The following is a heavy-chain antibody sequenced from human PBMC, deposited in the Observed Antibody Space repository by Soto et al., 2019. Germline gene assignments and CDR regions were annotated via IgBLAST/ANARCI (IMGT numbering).Heavy chain of an antibody. CDR1: GYTFTSYD. CDR2: MNPNSGNT. Sequence: QVQLVQSGAEVKKPGASVKVSCKASGYTFTSYDINWVRQATGQGLEWMGWMNPNSGNTGYAQKFQGRVTMTRNTSISTAYMALSSLRSEDTTVYYCARWPDGYYYYGMDLWGQGTTVTVSS. V-gene: IGHV1-8*01. J-gene: IGHJ6*02. CDR3: ARWPDGYYYYGMDL.